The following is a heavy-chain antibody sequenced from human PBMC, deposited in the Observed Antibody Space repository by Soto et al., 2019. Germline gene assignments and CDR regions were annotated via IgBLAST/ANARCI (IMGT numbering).Heavy chain of an antibody. CDR3: AREGATVTNNWFDP. Sequence: QVQLQESGPGLVKPSETLSLTCTVSGGSISSYYWSWIRQPPGKGLEWIGYIYYSGSTNYNPSLKSRVTISVDTSKNQFSLKLSSVTAAATAVYYCAREGATVTNNWFDPWGQGTLVTVSS. J-gene: IGHJ5*02. V-gene: IGHV4-59*01. D-gene: IGHD4-17*01. CDR1: GGSISSYY. CDR2: IYYSGST.